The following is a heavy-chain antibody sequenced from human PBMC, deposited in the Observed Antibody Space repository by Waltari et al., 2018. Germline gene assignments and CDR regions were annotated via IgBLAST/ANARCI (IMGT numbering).Heavy chain of an antibody. CDR1: GGSFSGYY. V-gene: IGHV4-34*01. CDR3: AREGVAVNIDY. CDR2: INHSGST. D-gene: IGHD6-19*01. J-gene: IGHJ4*02. Sequence: QVQLQQWGAGLLKPSETLSLTCAVYGGSFSGYYWSWIRQPPGKGLEWIGEINHSGSTNYNPSLKSRVTISVDTSKNQFSLKLSSVTAADTAVYYCAREGVAVNIDYWGQGTLVTVSS.